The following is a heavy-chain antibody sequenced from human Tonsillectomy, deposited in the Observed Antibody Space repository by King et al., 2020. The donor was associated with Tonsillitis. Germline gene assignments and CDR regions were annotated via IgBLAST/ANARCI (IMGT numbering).Heavy chain of an antibody. Sequence: QLVQSGAEVKKPGASVKVSCKASGYTFTSYYMHWVRQAPGQGLEWMGIINPSGGSTSYAQKFQGRVTMTRDTSTSTVYMELSSLRSEDTAVYYCARDLVGAVAGTGAFGYWGQGTLVTVSS. CDR3: ARDLVGAVAGTGAFGY. CDR1: GYTFTSYY. CDR2: INPSGGST. V-gene: IGHV1-46*01. J-gene: IGHJ4*02. D-gene: IGHD6-19*01.